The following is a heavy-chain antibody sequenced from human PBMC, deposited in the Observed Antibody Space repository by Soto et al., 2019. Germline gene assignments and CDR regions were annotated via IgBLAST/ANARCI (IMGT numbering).Heavy chain of an antibody. CDR1: GFSFSNYA. J-gene: IGHJ3*02. Sequence: GGSLRLSCAASGFSFSNYAMSWVRQAPGKGLEWVSTISGNGGSTYYADSMKGRFTTSRDNSKKTLYLQMNSLRAEDTAVYYCARDNRFAYYYDSSGYYDAFDIWGQGTMVTVSS. V-gene: IGHV3-23*01. D-gene: IGHD3-22*01. CDR3: ARDNRFAYYYDSSGYYDAFDI. CDR2: ISGNGGST.